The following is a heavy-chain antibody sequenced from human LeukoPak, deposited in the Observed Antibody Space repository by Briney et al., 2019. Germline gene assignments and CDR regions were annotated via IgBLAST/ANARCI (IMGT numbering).Heavy chain of an antibody. CDR1: GGSFSVYY. CDR3: ARYYYDSSGYPLIDGEDYYYGMDV. Sequence: PSETLSLTCAVYGGSFSVYYWSWIRQPPGKGLEWIGEINHSGSTNYNPSLKSRVTISVDTSKNQFSLKLSSVTAADTAVYYCARYYYDSSGYPLIDGEDYYYGMDVWGQGTTVTVSS. J-gene: IGHJ6*02. D-gene: IGHD3-22*01. CDR2: INHSGST. V-gene: IGHV4-34*01.